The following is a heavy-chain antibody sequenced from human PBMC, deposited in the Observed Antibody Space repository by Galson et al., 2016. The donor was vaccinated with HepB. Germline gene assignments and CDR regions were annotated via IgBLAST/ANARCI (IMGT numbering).Heavy chain of an antibody. V-gene: IGHV3-48*02. CDR3: ARELVRSAFDL. J-gene: IGHJ3*01. Sequence: SLRLSCAGSGFTFSRSGLHWVRQAPGKGLQWISYISSSVSTIYYADSVMGRFTISRDNAKNSVYLQMHSLRDDDTAVYYCARELVRSAFDLWGQGTMVTVSS. D-gene: IGHD6-6*01. CDR2: ISSSVSTI. CDR1: GFTFSRSG.